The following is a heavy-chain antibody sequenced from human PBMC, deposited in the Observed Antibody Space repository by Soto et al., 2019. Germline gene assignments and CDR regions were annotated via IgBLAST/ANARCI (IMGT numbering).Heavy chain of an antibody. CDR1: GGSISSYY. CDR2: IYYSGST. J-gene: IGHJ6*02. CDR3: ARGDSSSSYVPDYYYYYGMDV. D-gene: IGHD6-13*01. Sequence: GPGPPRPSETLSLTCTVSGGSISSYYWSWIRQPPGKGLEWIGYIYYSGSTNYNPSLKSRVTISVDTSKNQFSLKLSSVTAADTAVYYCARGDSSSSYVPDYYYYYGMDVWGQGAPVTVSS. V-gene: IGHV4-59*01.